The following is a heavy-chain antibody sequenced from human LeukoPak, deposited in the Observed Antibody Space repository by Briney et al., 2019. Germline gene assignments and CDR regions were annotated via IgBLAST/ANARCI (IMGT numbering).Heavy chain of an antibody. CDR1: GGSFSGYY. CDR2: INHSGST. Sequence: SETLSLTCAVYGGSFSGYYWSWIRQPPGKGLEWIGEINHSGSTNYNPSLKSRVTISVDTSKNQFSLKLSSVTAADTAVYYCARHRFTMVRGVHNWFDPWGQGTLVTVSS. CDR3: ARHRFTMVRGVHNWFDP. D-gene: IGHD3-10*01. V-gene: IGHV4-34*01. J-gene: IGHJ5*02.